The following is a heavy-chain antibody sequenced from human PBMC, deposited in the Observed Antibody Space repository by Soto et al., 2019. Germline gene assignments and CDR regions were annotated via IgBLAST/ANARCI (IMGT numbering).Heavy chain of an antibody. D-gene: IGHD4-4*01. CDR3: ASARLHYRTVDY. V-gene: IGHV4-30-4*08. CDR2: TYNSGAT. J-gene: IGHJ4*02. CDR1: GGSISSGDYC. Sequence: SETLSLTCTVSGGSISSGDYCWTWIRQSPGKGLEWIGYTYNSGATYDNPSLRSRLTISVDTSKNQFYLKLSFVTAADTAVYYCASARLHYRTVDYWGQGTLVTVSS.